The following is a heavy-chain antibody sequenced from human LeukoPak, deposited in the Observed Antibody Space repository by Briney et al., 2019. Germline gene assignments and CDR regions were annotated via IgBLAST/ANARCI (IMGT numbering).Heavy chain of an antibody. V-gene: IGHV3-23*01. CDR1: GFTFYNFA. Sequence: GGSLRLSCATSGFTFYNFAMSWVRQAPGKGLEWVSAMYTGGTTYYADSVQGRFTISRDTSKNTLYLHMNILRADDTAVYYCAKDEATSGGGLASWGQGTLVTVSS. D-gene: IGHD3-16*01. CDR3: AKDEATSGGGLAS. J-gene: IGHJ4*02. CDR2: MYTGGTT.